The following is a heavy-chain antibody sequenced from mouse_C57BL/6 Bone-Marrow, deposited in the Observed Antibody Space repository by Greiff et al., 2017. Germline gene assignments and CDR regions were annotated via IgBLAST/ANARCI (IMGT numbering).Heavy chain of an antibody. V-gene: IGHV3-6*01. CDR1: GYSITSGYY. CDR2: ISYDGSN. Sequence: DVQLQESGPGLVKPSQSLSLPCSVTGYSITSGYYWNWIRQFPGNKLEWMGYISYDGSNNYNPSLKNRISITRDTSKNQFFLKLNSVTTEDTATYYCAKIYYYGTPYAMDYWGQGTSVTVSS. J-gene: IGHJ4*01. CDR3: AKIYYYGTPYAMDY. D-gene: IGHD1-1*01.